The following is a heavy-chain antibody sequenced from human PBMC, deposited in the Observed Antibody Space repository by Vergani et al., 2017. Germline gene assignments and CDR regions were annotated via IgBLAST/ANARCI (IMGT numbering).Heavy chain of an antibody. V-gene: IGHV3-30*03. CDR3: ARDHWNDLLRYYYYMDV. Sequence: QVQLVESGGGVVQPGRSLRLSCAASGFTFSSYGMHWVRQAPGKGLEWVAVISYDGSNKYYADSVKGRFTISRDNSKNTLYLQMNSLRAEDTAVYYCARDHWNDLLRYYYYMDVWGKGTTVTVSS. J-gene: IGHJ6*03. CDR2: ISYDGSNK. CDR1: GFTFSSYG. D-gene: IGHD1-1*01.